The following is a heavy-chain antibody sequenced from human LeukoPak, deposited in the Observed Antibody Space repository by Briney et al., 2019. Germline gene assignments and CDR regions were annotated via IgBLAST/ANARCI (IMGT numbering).Heavy chain of an antibody. CDR2: INHSGRT. CDR1: GGSFSGYY. J-gene: IGHJ4*02. CDR3: ATRPCSGGSCYSASRPYYFDY. D-gene: IGHD2-15*01. Sequence: SETLSLTCAVYGGSFSGYYWSWTRQPPGKGGEWSGEINHSGRTNYNPSLKRRVTISVDTSKNQFSLKLSSLIAADTAVYYCATRPCSGGSCYSASRPYYFDYWGQGTLVTVSS. V-gene: IGHV4-34*01.